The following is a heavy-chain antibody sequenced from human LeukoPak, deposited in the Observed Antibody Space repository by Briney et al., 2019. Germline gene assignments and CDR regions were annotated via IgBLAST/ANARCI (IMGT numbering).Heavy chain of an antibody. D-gene: IGHD6-13*01. CDR1: GFTFSSYG. CDR2: IWYDGSNK. V-gene: IGHV3-33*01. J-gene: IGHJ6*02. CDR3: TTGRDSSSWYSLYYYYGMDV. Sequence: GGSLRLSCAASGFTFSSYGMHGVREGPGEGLERVAVIWYDGSNKYYADSVKGRFTISRENSKNTLYLQMNSLKTEDTAVYYCTTGRDSSSWYSLYYYYGMDVWGQGTTVTVSS.